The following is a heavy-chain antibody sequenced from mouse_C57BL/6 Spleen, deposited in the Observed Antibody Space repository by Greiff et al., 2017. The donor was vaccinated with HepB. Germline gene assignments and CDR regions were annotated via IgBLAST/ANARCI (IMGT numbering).Heavy chain of an antibody. CDR2: IYPGAGDT. J-gene: IGHJ4*01. V-gene: IGHV1-82*01. D-gene: IGHD1-1*01. CDR1: GYAFSSSW. Sequence: VKLQESGPELVKPGASVKISCKASGYAFSSSWMNWVKQRPGKGLEWIGRIYPGAGDTNYNGKFKGKATLTADNSSSTAYMQLSSLTSEDSAVYFCARSNYYGSSQYAMDYWGQGTSVTVSS. CDR3: ARSNYYGSSQYAMDY.